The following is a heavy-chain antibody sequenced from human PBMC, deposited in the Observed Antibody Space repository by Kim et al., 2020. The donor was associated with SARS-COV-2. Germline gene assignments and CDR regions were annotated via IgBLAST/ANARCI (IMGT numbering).Heavy chain of an antibody. J-gene: IGHJ4*01. CDR2: IKSNTDGGTT. CDR1: GFTFSNAG. CDR3: TKEPFYYGLGDLRDY. V-gene: IGHV3-15*01. D-gene: IGHD3-10*01. Sequence: GGSLRLSCAASGFTFSNAGMSWVRKAPGKGLEWVGGIKSNTDGGTTDYAAPGKVSSTITSDDSINTLYLQMNSVKTADTAVYYGTKEPFYYGLGDLRDY.